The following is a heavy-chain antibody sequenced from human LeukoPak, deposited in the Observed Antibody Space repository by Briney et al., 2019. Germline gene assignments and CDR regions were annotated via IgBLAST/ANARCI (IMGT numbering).Heavy chain of an antibody. CDR1: GGSFSGYY. Sequence: SETLSLTCAVYGGSFSGYYWSWIRQPPGKGLEWIGEINHSGSTNYSPSLKSRVTISIDTSKNHFSLKVSSVTAADTAAYYCARDRGYSYGPFDYWGQGTLVTVSS. CDR2: INHSGST. D-gene: IGHD5-18*01. J-gene: IGHJ4*02. CDR3: ARDRGYSYGPFDY. V-gene: IGHV4-34*01.